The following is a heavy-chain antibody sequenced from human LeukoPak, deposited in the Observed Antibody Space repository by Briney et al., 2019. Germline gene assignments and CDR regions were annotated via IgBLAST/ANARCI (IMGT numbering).Heavy chain of an antibody. CDR2: IYYSGST. CDR1: GGSISSYY. D-gene: IGHD3-10*01. J-gene: IGHJ4*02. V-gene: IGHV4-59*08. Sequence: SETLSLTCTVSGGSISSYYWSWIRQPPGKGLEWIGYIYYSGSTNYNPSLKSRVTISVDTSKNQFSLKLSSVTAADTAVYYCAAHDYYGSGIDYWGQGTLVTVSS. CDR3: AAHDYYGSGIDY.